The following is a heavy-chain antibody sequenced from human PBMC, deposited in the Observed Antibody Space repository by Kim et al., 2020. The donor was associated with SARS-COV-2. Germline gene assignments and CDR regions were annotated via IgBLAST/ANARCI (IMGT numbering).Heavy chain of an antibody. Sequence: NPSLKSRVTISVDTSKNQFSLKRRSVTAADTAVYYCARGAAAKQTDGYFDLWGRGTLVTVSS. V-gene: IGHV4-31*02. CDR3: ARGAAAKQTDGYFDL. D-gene: IGHD6-13*01. J-gene: IGHJ2*01.